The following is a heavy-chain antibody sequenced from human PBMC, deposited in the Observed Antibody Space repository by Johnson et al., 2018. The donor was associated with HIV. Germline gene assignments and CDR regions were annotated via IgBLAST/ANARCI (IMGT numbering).Heavy chain of an antibody. J-gene: IGHJ3*01. Sequence: QLQLVESGGGVVQPGRSLRLSCAASGFTFSSYGMHWVRQAPGQGLEWVAVIWYDGSNKYYADSVTGRFTISRDNANNSLYLQMNSLRAEDTAVYYCAGDDTGYSSSFDAFDVWGQGTMVTVSS. CDR2: IWYDGSNK. D-gene: IGHD6-13*01. CDR1: GFTFSSYG. V-gene: IGHV3-33*01. CDR3: AGDDTGYSSSFDAFDV.